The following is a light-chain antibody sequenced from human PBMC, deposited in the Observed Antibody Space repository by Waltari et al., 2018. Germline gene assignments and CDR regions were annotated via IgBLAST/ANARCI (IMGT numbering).Light chain of an antibody. Sequence: QSALTQPRSVSGSPGQSVTISCTGTSSDVGGYNYVSLYQQHPGKPPQLRIYDVSKRPSGVPARFSGSKSGTTASLPIAGLQAEDEADYYCCSYAGSYTFYVFGTGTKVTVL. CDR2: DVS. V-gene: IGLV2-11*01. J-gene: IGLJ1*01. CDR1: SSDVGGYNY. CDR3: CSYAGSYTFYV.